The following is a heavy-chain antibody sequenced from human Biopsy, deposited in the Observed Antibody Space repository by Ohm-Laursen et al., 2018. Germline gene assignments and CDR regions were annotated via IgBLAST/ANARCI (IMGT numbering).Heavy chain of an antibody. CDR2: IYVSGST. CDR1: GTSIITYS. CDR3: ARGDYFDSNGYFWFDP. Sequence: TLSFTCSVSGTSIITYSWSWIRQPAGKGLEWIGRIYVSGSTNYNPSLKSRVTMSLDTSESRFSLELASVTAADTAVYYCARGDYFDSNGYFWFDPWGQGTLVTVSS. D-gene: IGHD3-22*01. J-gene: IGHJ5*02. V-gene: IGHV4-4*07.